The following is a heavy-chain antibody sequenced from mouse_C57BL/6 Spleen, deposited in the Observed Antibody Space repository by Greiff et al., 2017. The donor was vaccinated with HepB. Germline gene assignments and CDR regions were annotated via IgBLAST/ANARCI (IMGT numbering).Heavy chain of an antibody. CDR1: GYTFTSYW. CDR2: IDPSDSET. D-gene: IGHD1-1*01. V-gene: IGHV1-52*01. J-gene: IGHJ1*03. CDR3: AREALLRSGHWYFDV. Sequence: QVQLQQPGAELVRPGSSVKLSCKASGYTFTSYWMHWVKQRPIQGLEWIGNIDPSDSETHYNQKFKDKATLTVDKSSSTAYMQLSSLTSEDSAVYYCAREALLRSGHWYFDVWGTGTTVTVSS.